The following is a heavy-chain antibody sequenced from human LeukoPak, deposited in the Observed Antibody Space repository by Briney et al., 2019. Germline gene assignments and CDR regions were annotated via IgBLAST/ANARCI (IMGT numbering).Heavy chain of an antibody. V-gene: IGHV4-39*01. CDR2: VYYNGNT. Sequence: SETLSLTCTVSGASISSSSYYWGYFRQPPEKGLEWIGSVYYNGNTYYNPSLKSRATISAATSKNQFSLKLTSVTAADTAVYYCARLWRAAIDYGGQGTLVTVSS. CDR3: ARLWRAAIDY. J-gene: IGHJ4*02. D-gene: IGHD1-1*01. CDR1: GASISSSSYY.